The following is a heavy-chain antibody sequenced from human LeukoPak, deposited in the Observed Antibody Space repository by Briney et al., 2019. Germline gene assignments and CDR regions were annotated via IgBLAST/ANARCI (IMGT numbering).Heavy chain of an antibody. Sequence: SETLSLTCTVSGVSVSSGSYYWSWIRQPPGKGLEWIGYIYYSGSTNYNPSLKSRVTISVDASKNQFFLKLSSVTAADTAVYYCARDSHDYGVPFDYWGQGTLVTVSS. CDR1: GVSVSSGSYY. V-gene: IGHV4-61*01. D-gene: IGHD4-17*01. CDR2: IYYSGST. CDR3: ARDSHDYGVPFDY. J-gene: IGHJ4*02.